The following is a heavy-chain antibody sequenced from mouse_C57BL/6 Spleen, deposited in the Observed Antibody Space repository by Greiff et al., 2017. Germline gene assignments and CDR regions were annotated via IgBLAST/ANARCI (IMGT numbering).Heavy chain of an antibody. D-gene: IGHD1-1*01. CDR2: ISNGGGST. Sequence: EVQLVESGGGLVQPGGSLKLSCAASGFTFSDYYMYWVRQTPEKRLEWVAYISNGGGSTYYPDTVKGRFTISRDNAKNTLYLQMSRLKSEDTAMYYCARPIITSYWYFDVWGTGTTVTVSS. J-gene: IGHJ1*03. V-gene: IGHV5-12*01. CDR3: ARPIITSYWYFDV. CDR1: GFTFSDYY.